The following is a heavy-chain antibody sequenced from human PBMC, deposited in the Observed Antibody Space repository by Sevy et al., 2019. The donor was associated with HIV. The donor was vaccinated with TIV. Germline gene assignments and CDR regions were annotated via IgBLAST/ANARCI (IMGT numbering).Heavy chain of an antibody. CDR3: ARDLPPSATTVAHFDY. V-gene: IGHV3-48*03. D-gene: IGHD4-17*01. CDR2: ISQSGSST. J-gene: IGHJ4*02. CDR1: GFLFSSYE. Sequence: GGSLRLSCAASGFLFSSYEMSWVRQAPGKGLEWVSHISQSGSSTYYSDSVKGRFTISRDNAENSLYLQMNSLRVEDTAVYYCARDLPPSATTVAHFDYWGQGTLVTVSS.